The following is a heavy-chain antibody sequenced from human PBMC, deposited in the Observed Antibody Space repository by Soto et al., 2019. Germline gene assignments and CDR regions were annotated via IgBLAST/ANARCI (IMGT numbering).Heavy chain of an antibody. CDR3: ARSPQYSSGWNGGFDY. CDR1: GDFLSTYY. J-gene: IGHJ4*02. D-gene: IGHD6-19*01. V-gene: IGHV4-59*01. CDR2: IFYGGHT. Sequence: AETLSLTCDVSGDFLSTYYWNWVRQAPGKGLEWIGYIFYGGHTNYNPSLRGRATISVDTSKNQFSLKLSSVTAADTAVYYCARSPQYSSGWNGGFDYWGQGTLVTVSS.